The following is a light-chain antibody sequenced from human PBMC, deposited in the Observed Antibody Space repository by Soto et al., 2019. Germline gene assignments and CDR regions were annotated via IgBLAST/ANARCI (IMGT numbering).Light chain of an antibody. CDR3: QHYNSYSEA. CDR2: KAY. CDR1: QTISSW. J-gene: IGKJ1*01. V-gene: IGKV1-5*03. Sequence: DLQMTPSPSTLSGSVGDRVTLTCRASQTISSWLAWYQQKPGKAHKLLIYKAYTLKSGVQSRFSGSGSGTEFTLTIRSLQPDDFATYYCQHYNSYSEAFGQGTKVDIK.